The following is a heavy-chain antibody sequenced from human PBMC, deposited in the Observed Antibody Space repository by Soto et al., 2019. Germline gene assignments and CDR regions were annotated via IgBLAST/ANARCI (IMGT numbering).Heavy chain of an antibody. CDR3: ARCSSGASPLDY. CDR2: INHSGST. J-gene: IGHJ4*02. D-gene: IGHD2-15*01. V-gene: IGHV4-34*01. CDR1: GGSFCGYY. Sequence: QVQLQQWGAGLLKPSETLSLTCAVYGGSFCGYYWSWIRQPPGKGLEWIGEINHSGSTNYNPSLKSRVHISVDTSKNQFSLKLSSVTAADTAVYYCARCSSGASPLDYWGQGTLVTVSS.